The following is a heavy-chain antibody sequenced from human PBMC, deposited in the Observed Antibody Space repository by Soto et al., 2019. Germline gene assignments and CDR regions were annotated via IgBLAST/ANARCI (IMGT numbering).Heavy chain of an antibody. CDR3: ARGWWPSFDF. V-gene: IGHV4-59*01. J-gene: IGHJ4*02. CDR2: IYYSGST. CDR1: GGSFSGYS. D-gene: IGHD2-15*01. Sequence: PSETLSLTCAVYGGSFSGYSWTWIRQPPGKGLEWIGYIYYSGSTNYNPSLKSRVTISVDTSKNQFSLKLSSVTAADTAVYYCARGWWPSFDFWGRGTLVTVSS.